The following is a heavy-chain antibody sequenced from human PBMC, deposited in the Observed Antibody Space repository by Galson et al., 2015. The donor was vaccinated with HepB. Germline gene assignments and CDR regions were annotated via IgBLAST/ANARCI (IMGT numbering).Heavy chain of an antibody. CDR3: ARGGFTSSWFWVN. CDR2: LKPDGSET. V-gene: IGHV3-7*01. CDR1: GFSFNNVW. Sequence: SMRPSCEVSGFSFNNVWMTWVRQAPGRGPEWVASLKPDGSETSYVDSVQRRFGVSRDNAKTSLYLQMNSLSAEDTAVHYCARGGFTSSWFWVNWGQGSLVTVSS. D-gene: IGHD3-10*01. J-gene: IGHJ4*02.